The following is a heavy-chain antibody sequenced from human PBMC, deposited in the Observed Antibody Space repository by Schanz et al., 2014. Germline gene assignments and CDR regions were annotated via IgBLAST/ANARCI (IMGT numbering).Heavy chain of an antibody. D-gene: IGHD2-8*02. J-gene: IGHJ4*02. CDR3: AKSLESCPGGRCSRGYFDY. Sequence: DVHLLESGGGLVQPGGSLRLSCAASGFGFSSYAMSWVRQAPGKGLEWVSLISDSGDTAYYADSVKGRFTISRDNFKGALYLQMSSLRAEDTAVYYCAKSLESCPGGRCSRGYFDYWGQGTLVTVSS. CDR2: ISDSGDTA. CDR1: GFGFSSYA. V-gene: IGHV3-23*01.